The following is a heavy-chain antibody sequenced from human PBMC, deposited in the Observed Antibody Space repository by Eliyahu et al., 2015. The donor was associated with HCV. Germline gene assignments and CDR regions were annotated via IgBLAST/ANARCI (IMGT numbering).Heavy chain of an antibody. CDR1: GGSFSGYY. Sequence: QVQLQQWGAGLLKPSETLSLTCAVYGGSFSGYYWSWIRQPPGKGLEWIGEINHSGSTNYNPSLKSRVTISVDTSKNQFSLKLSSVTAADTAVYYCAADYYYGMDVWGQGTTVTVSS. CDR3: AADYYYGMDV. CDR2: INHSGST. J-gene: IGHJ6*02. V-gene: IGHV4-34*01.